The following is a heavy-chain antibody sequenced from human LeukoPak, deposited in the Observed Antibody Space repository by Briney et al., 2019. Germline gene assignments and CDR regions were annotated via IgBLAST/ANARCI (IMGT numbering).Heavy chain of an antibody. V-gene: IGHV1-24*01. CDR3: ATGRPRRYSGYDSHFDY. CDR2: FDPEDGET. D-gene: IGHD5-12*01. Sequence: ASVKVSCKVSGYTLTELSMHWVRLAPGKGLEWMGGFDPEDGETIYAQKFQGRVTMTEDTSTDTAYMELSSLRSEDAAVYYCATGRPRRYSGYDSHFDYWGQGTLVTVSS. CDR1: GYTLTELS. J-gene: IGHJ4*02.